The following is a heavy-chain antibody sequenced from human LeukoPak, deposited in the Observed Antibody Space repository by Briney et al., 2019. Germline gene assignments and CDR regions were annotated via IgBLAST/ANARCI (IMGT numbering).Heavy chain of an antibody. Sequence: PSETLSPTCAVYGGSFSGYYWSWIRQPPGKGLEWIGEINHSGSTNYNPSLKSRVTISVDTSKNQFSLKLSSVTAADTAVYYCARGQNYSSGWYGGDYWGQGTLVTVSS. D-gene: IGHD6-19*01. CDR2: INHSGST. J-gene: IGHJ4*02. V-gene: IGHV4-34*01. CDR3: ARGQNYSSGWYGGDY. CDR1: GGSFSGYY.